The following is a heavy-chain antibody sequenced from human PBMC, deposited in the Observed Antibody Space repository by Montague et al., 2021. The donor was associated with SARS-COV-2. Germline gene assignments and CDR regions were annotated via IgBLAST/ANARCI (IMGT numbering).Heavy chain of an antibody. V-gene: IGHV4-59*13. CDR1: GGSISTYY. J-gene: IGHJ6*02. Sequence: SETLSLTCTVSGGSISTYYWSWIRQPPGKGLEWIAYMYNSRSSNYNPSLKSRVSISVDTSKSQFSLKLTSVTAADTAVYYCAREGEPTPGAGWNNLPYHGMDVWGQGTTVTVSS. CDR2: MYNSRSS. D-gene: IGHD2-8*02. CDR3: AREGEPTPGAGWNNLPYHGMDV.